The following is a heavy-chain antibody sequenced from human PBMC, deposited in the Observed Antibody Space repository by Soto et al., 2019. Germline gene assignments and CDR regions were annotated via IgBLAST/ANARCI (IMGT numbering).Heavy chain of an antibody. D-gene: IGHD2-21*02. V-gene: IGHV3-30-3*01. CDR2: ISYDGSNK. Sequence: QVQLVESGGGVVQPGRSLRLSCAASGFTFSSYAMHWVRQAPGKGLEWVAVISYDGSNKYYADSVKGRFTISRDNSKNTLYMDMNSLTADDTAVSYCARKRVVVTASFGYYYYYYGMEVWGQGTTVTVSS. CDR1: GFTFSSYA. CDR3: ARKRVVVTASFGYYYYYYGMEV. J-gene: IGHJ6*02.